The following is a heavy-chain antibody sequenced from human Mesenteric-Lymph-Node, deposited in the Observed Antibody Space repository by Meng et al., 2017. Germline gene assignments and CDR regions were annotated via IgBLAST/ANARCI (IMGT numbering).Heavy chain of an antibody. D-gene: IGHD3-22*01. V-gene: IGHV4-39*07. J-gene: IGHJ4*02. CDR1: GGSISSSSYY. Sequence: SETLSLTCTVSGGSISSSSYYWGWIRQPPGKGLEWIGSIYYSGSTYYNPSLKSRVTISVDTSKNQFSLELSSVTAADTAVYYCARDIADSSGSFDYWGQGTLVTVSS. CDR2: IYYSGST. CDR3: ARDIADSSGSFDY.